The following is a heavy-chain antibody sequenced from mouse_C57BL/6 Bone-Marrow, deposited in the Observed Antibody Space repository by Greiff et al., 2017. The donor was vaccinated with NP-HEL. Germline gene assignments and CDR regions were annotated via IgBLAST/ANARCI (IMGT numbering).Heavy chain of an antibody. Sequence: VQLKESGPELVKPGDSVKISCKASGYSFTGYFMNWVMQSHGKSLEWIGRINPYNGDTFYNQKFKGKATLTVDKSSSTAHMELRSLTSEDSAVYYCARRGSNYVYAMDYWGQGTSVTVSS. D-gene: IGHD2-5*01. CDR1: GYSFTGYF. CDR2: INPYNGDT. V-gene: IGHV1-20*01. CDR3: ARRGSNYVYAMDY. J-gene: IGHJ4*01.